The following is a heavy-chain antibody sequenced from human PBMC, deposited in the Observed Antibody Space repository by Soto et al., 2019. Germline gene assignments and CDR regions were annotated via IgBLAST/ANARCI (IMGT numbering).Heavy chain of an antibody. Sequence: SETLFLTCTVSGGSISSGGYHWIWIRQHPGKGLESIGYIYYTGTTAYNPSLKSRLFISVDTSKNQFSLSLSSVTAADTAVYYCARLWFGKVDVWGQGTTVTVSS. D-gene: IGHD3-10*01. CDR2: IYYTGTT. CDR1: GGSISSGGYH. V-gene: IGHV4-31*03. J-gene: IGHJ6*02. CDR3: ARLWFGKVDV.